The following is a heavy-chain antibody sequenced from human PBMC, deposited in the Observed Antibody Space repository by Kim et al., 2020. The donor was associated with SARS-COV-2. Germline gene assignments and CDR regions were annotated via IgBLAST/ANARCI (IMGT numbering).Heavy chain of an antibody. D-gene: IGHD1-1*01. Sequence: YAQGFTGRFVFSLDPSVSPAYLQISSLKAEDTAVYYCARGVQLREYYFDYWGQGTLVTVSS. CDR3: ARGVQLREYYFDY. J-gene: IGHJ4*02. V-gene: IGHV7-4-1*02.